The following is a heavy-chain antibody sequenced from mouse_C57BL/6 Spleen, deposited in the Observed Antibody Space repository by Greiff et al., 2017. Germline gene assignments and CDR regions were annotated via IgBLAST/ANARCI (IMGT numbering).Heavy chain of an antibody. Sequence: VQLKQSVAELVRPGASVKLSCTASGFNIKNTYMHWVKQRPEQGLEWIGRIDPANGNPKYAPKFQGKATISSDTSSNTTYLQLSSLTTEDTAIYYCARSQGHYYAMDYWGQGTSVTVSS. CDR1: GFNIKNTY. CDR2: IDPANGNP. CDR3: ARSQGHYYAMDY. D-gene: IGHD3-1*01. J-gene: IGHJ4*01. V-gene: IGHV14-3*01.